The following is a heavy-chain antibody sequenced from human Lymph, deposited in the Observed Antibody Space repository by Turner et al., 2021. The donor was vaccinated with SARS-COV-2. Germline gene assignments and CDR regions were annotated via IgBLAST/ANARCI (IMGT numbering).Heavy chain of an antibody. J-gene: IGHJ4*02. CDR1: GFTFSSYA. CDR2: ISYDGSNK. CDR3: AREMGSGSDY. Sequence: QVQLVESGGGVVQPGRSLRLSCTASGFTFSSYAMHWVRQAPGKGLEWVSLISYDGSNKYYADSVKGRFTISRDNSKNTLYLQMNSLRTEETAVYYCAREMGSGSDYWGQGTLVTVSS. V-gene: IGHV3-30*04. D-gene: IGHD3-10*01.